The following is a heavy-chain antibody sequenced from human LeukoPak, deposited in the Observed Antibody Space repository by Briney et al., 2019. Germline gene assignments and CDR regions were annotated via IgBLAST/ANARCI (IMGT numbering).Heavy chain of an antibody. Sequence: GASVKVSCRASGGTFSSYAISWVRQAPGQGLEWMGWINPNSGGTNYAQKFQGRVTMTRDTSISTAYMELSRLRSDDTAVYYCARAPELRYLDWSLFAFDIWGQGTMVTVSS. J-gene: IGHJ3*02. CDR1: GGTFSSYA. V-gene: IGHV1-2*02. D-gene: IGHD3-9*01. CDR3: ARAPELRYLDWSLFAFDI. CDR2: INPNSGGT.